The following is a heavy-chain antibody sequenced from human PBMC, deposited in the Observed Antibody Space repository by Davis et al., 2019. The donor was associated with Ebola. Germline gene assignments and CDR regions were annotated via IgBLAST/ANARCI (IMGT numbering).Heavy chain of an antibody. V-gene: IGHV3-53*01. CDR3: ARDQSQRYCSSNSCPGAFEI. Sequence: AGSLSLSCAASGFTVSSNSMSCVRQAPGKVLGWVSVIYSGGYTYYADSVKGRFTISRDNSKTTLYLQMNSLRAEDTAVYYCARDQSQRYCSSNSCPGAFEIWGQGTMVTVSS. J-gene: IGHJ3*02. D-gene: IGHD2-2*01. CDR1: GFTVSSNS. CDR2: IYSGGYT.